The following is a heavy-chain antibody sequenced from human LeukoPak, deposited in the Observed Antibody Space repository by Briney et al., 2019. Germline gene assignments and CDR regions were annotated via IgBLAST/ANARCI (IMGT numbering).Heavy chain of an antibody. CDR3: AREEYYYGSGSYLSFYFDY. CDR2: IIPIFGTA. D-gene: IGHD3-10*01. J-gene: IGHJ4*02. V-gene: IGHV1-69*05. CDR1: GGTFSSYA. Sequence: SVKVSCKASGGTFSSYAISWVRQAPGQGLEWMGRIIPIFGTANYAQKFQGRVTITTDESTSTAYMELSSLRSEDTAVYYCAREEYYYGSGSYLSFYFDYWGQGTLVTVS.